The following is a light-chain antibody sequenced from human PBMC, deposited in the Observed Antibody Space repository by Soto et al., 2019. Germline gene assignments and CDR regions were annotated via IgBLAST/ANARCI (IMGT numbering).Light chain of an antibody. CDR3: QQYNNWPPWT. V-gene: IGKV3-15*01. CDR1: QSLGGN. CDR2: RAS. J-gene: IGKJ1*01. Sequence: EIVMTQSPATLAVSPGDPATLSCRASQSLGGNLAWYQQKPGQAPRLLIFRASSRAKGVPARFSASGSGTEFTLNISGLQSEDFAVYYCQQYNNWPPWTFGPGTKVDI.